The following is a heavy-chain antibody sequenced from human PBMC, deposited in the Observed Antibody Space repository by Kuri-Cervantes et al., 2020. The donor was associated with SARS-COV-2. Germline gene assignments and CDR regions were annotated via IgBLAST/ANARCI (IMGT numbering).Heavy chain of an antibody. CDR1: GYTFTGYY. CDR3: AIGWSGYSLDPPHFDY. CDR2: INPNSGGT. Sequence: ASVKVSCKPSGYTFTGYYMHWVRQAPGQGLEWMGWINPNSGGTNYAQKFQGRVTMTRDTSISTAYMELSRLRSDDTAVYYCAIGWSGYSLDPPHFDYWGQGTLVTVSS. D-gene: IGHD3-3*01. J-gene: IGHJ4*02. V-gene: IGHV1-2*02.